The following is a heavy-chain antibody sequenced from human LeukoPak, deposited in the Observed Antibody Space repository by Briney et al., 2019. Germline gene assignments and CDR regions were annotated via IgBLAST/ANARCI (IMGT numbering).Heavy chain of an antibody. V-gene: IGHV4-61*02. Sequence: PSETLSLTCTVSGGSISSGSYYWSWIRQPAGKGLEWIGRIYTSGSTNYNPSLKSRVTISVDTSKNQFSLKLSSVTAADQAVYYCAREGEGILWFGELFESYYYYMDVWGKGTTVTISS. CDR2: IYTSGST. CDR3: AREGEGILWFGELFESYYYYMDV. CDR1: GGSISSGSYY. D-gene: IGHD3-10*01. J-gene: IGHJ6*03.